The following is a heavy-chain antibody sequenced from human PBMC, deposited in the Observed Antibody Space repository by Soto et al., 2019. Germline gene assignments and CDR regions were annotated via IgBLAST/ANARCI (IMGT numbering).Heavy chain of an antibody. D-gene: IGHD3-10*01. V-gene: IGHV4-31*03. CDR1: GGSISSGGYY. CDR3: ARVPNYDSGSLHDA. J-gene: IGHJ5*02. CDR2: IYYSGST. Sequence: SETLSLTCTVSGGSISSGGYYWSWIRQHPGKGLEWIGYIYYSGSTYYNPSLKSRVTISVDTSKNQFSLKLSSVTAADTAVYYCARVPNYDSGSLHDAWDQGTLVTV.